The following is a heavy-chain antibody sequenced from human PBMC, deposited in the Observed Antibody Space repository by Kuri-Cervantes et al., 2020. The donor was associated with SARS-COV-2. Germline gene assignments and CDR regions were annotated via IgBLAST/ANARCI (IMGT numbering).Heavy chain of an antibody. D-gene: IGHD3-10*01. J-gene: IGHJ3*02. V-gene: IGHV3-21*01. CDR1: GFTFSSYS. Sequence: GESLKISCAASGFTFSSYSMNWVRQAPGKGLEWVSSISSSSSYIYYADSVKGRFTISRDNAKNSLYLQMNSLRAEDTAVYYCASPGGIVSGPGASDIWGQGTMVTVSS. CDR2: ISSSSSYI. CDR3: ASPGGIVSGPGASDI.